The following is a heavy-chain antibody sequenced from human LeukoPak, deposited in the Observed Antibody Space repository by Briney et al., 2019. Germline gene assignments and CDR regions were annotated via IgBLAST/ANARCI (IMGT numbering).Heavy chain of an antibody. Sequence: PETLSLTCTVSGGSISSYYWSWIRQPPGKGLERIGDIYYSGSTTSKPSLKSRVTISVDTSKNQFSLKLSSVTAADTAVYYCARHPTDTYYYDSSGYNHGYYFDYWGQGTRVTVSS. CDR2: IYYSGST. CDR3: ARHPTDTYYYDSSGYNHGYYFDY. V-gene: IGHV4-59*08. J-gene: IGHJ4*02. D-gene: IGHD3-22*01. CDR1: GGSISSYY.